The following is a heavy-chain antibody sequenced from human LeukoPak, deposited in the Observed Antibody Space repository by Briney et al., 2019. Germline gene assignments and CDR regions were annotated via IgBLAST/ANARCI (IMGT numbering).Heavy chain of an antibody. CDR3: AQGGYFAFDM. J-gene: IGHJ3*02. CDR1: GFTFSAYD. CDR2: TSRSSGA. Sequence: GGSLRLYCVGSGFTFSAYDMQWVRQAPGKGLEWVSGTSRSSGAHYTDSVKGRFTISRDNSKDTLYLQMDSLRAEDTAVYYCAQGGYFAFDMWGQGTMVTVSS. D-gene: IGHD2-2*03. V-gene: IGHV3-23*01.